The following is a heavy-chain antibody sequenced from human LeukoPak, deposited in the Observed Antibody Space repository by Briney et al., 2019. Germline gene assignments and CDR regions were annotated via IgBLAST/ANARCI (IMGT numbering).Heavy chain of an antibody. CDR3: ASQLTPFDCSGGSCYSRMDAFDI. J-gene: IGHJ3*02. Sequence: GASLKISCKGSGSIFTSYWIGWVRQLPGKGLEWVGIIYPGDSDTRYSPSFQGQVTISADKSISTAYLQWSSLKASDTAMYYCASQLTPFDCSGGSCYSRMDAFDIWGQGTMVTVSS. CDR2: IYPGDSDT. V-gene: IGHV5-51*01. CDR1: GSIFTSYW. D-gene: IGHD2-15*01.